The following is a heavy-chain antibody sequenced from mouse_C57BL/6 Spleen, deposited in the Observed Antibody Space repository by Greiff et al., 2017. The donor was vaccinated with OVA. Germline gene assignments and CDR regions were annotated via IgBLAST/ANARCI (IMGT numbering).Heavy chain of an antibody. J-gene: IGHJ4*01. D-gene: IGHD2-4*01. V-gene: IGHV1-80*01. Sequence: QVQLQQSGAELVKPGASVKISCKASGYAFSSYRMNWVKQRPGKGLEWIGQIYPGDGDTNYNGKFKGKATLTADKSSSTAYMQLSSLTSEDSAVYFCARTRLRHYAMDYWGQGTSVTVSS. CDR3: ARTRLRHYAMDY. CDR1: GYAFSSYR. CDR2: IYPGDGDT.